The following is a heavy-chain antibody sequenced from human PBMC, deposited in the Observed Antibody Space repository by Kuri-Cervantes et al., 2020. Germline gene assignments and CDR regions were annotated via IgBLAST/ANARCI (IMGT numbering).Heavy chain of an antibody. CDR2: IYHSGST. Sequence: SETLSLTCTVSGGSVSGSGYYWGWIRLPPGKRLEWIGSIYHSGSTYYNPSLKSRVTISVDTSKNQFSLKLSSVTAADTAVYYCARSLSNYGDRRLLLFDYWGQGTLVTVSS. CDR3: ARSLSNYGDRRLLLFDY. J-gene: IGHJ4*02. V-gene: IGHV4-39*01. D-gene: IGHD4-17*01. CDR1: GGSVSGSGYY.